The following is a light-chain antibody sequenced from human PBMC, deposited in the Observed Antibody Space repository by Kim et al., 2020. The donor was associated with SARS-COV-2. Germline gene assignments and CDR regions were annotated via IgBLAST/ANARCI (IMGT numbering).Light chain of an antibody. CDR2: GNT. CDR1: SSNIGASYD. V-gene: IGLV1-40*01. CDR3: QSYDRSLSGSV. J-gene: IGLJ3*02. Sequence: VTIACTGSSSNIGASYDVHWYQPIPGTAPKLLIHGNTNRPSGVPDRFSGSKSGTSASLDISGLQAEDEAVYYCQSYDRSLSGSVFGGGTQLTVL.